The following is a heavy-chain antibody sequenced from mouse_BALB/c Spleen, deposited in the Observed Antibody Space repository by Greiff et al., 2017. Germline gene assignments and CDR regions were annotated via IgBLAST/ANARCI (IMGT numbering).Heavy chain of an antibody. CDR2: ISYSGST. CDR3: ARAVFATATSWFAY. Sequence: DVQLQESGPGLVKPSQSLSLTCTVTGYSITSDYAWNWIRQFPGNKLEWMGYISYSGSTSYNPSLKSRISITRDTSKNQFFLQLNSVTTEDTATYYCARAVFATATSWFAYWGQGTLVTVSA. V-gene: IGHV3-2*02. D-gene: IGHD1-2*01. CDR1: GYSITSDYA. J-gene: IGHJ3*01.